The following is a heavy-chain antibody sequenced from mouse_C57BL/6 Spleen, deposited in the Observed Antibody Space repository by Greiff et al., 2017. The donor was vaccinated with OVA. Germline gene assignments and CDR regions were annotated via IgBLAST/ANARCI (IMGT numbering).Heavy chain of an antibody. CDR2: IDPSDSET. D-gene: IGHD2-3*01. V-gene: IGHV1-52*01. CDR3: ARIHDGYYWYFDV. Sequence: VQLQQPGAELVRPGSSVKLSCKASGYTFTSYWMHWVKQRPIQGLEWIGNIDPSDSETHYNQKFKDKATLTVDKSSSTAYMQLSSLTSEDSAVYYCARIHDGYYWYFDVWGTGTTVTVSS. CDR1: GYTFTSYW. J-gene: IGHJ1*03.